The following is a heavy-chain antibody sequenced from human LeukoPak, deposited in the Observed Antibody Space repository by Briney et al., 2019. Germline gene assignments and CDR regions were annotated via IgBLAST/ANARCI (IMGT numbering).Heavy chain of an antibody. V-gene: IGHV3-23*01. CDR1: GFIFSSYA. Sequence: NPGGSLRLSCAASGFIFSSYAMSWVRQAPGKGLEWDSLISGSGDYTYYADSVKGRFTISRDNSKNTLYLQMNSLRAEDTAVYYCARLGDEIAVSGLKYYHYSHTDVWGSGTTVAVSS. CDR3: ARLGDEIAVSGLKYYHYSHTDV. J-gene: IGHJ6*03. D-gene: IGHD6-19*01. CDR2: ISGSGDYT.